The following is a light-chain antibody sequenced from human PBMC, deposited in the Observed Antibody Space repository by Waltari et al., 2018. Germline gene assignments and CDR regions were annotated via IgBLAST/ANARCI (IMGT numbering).Light chain of an antibody. CDR3: QHYSHSSPWT. V-gene: IGKV1-39*01. J-gene: IGKJ1*01. CDR1: QTIRNH. Sequence: DIQMTQSPSSLSASAGDRVTITCRASQTIRNHLNWYQQKPGKAPKLLIYAASSLQSGVPSRFSGNGSGTDFTLTISSLQPEDFATYYCQHYSHSSPWTFGQGTKVEIK. CDR2: AAS.